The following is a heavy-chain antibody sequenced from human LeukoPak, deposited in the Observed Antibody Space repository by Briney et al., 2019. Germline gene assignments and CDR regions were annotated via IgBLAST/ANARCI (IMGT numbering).Heavy chain of an antibody. CDR1: GYTFTSYG. CDR2: INPNSGGT. D-gene: IGHD3-22*01. J-gene: IGHJ4*02. CDR3: ARDLRGSGYYYRAFDY. V-gene: IGHV1-2*02. Sequence: ASVKVSCKASGYTFTSYGISWVRQAPGQGLEWMGWINPNSGGTNYAQKFQGRVTMTRDTSISTAYMELSRLRSDDTAVYYCARDLRGSGYYYRAFDYWGQGTLVTVSS.